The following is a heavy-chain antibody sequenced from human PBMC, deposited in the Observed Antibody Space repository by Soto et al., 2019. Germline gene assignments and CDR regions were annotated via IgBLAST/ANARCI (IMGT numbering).Heavy chain of an antibody. CDR2: INAGNGNT. D-gene: IGHD2-2*02. CDR1: GYTFTSYA. CDR3: ARGLGYCSSTICYTSTADMDV. J-gene: IGHJ6*02. V-gene: IGHV1-3*01. Sequence: ASVKVSCKASGYTFTSYAMHWVRQAPGQRLEWMGWINAGNGNTKYSQKFQGRVTITRDTSASTAYMELSSLRSEDTAVYYCARGLGYCSSTICYTSTADMDVWGQENTLTISS.